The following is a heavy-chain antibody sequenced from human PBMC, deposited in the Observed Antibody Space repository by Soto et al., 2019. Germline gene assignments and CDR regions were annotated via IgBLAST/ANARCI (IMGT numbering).Heavy chain of an antibody. CDR3: ARDTERGFDP. Sequence: PSETLSLTCTVSGGSISSYYWSWIRQPPGKGLEWIGYIYYSGSTNYNPSLKSQVTISVDTSKNQFSLKLSSVTAADTAVYYCARDTERGFDPWGQGTLVTVSS. J-gene: IGHJ5*02. CDR1: GGSISSYY. V-gene: IGHV4-59*01. CDR2: IYYSGST.